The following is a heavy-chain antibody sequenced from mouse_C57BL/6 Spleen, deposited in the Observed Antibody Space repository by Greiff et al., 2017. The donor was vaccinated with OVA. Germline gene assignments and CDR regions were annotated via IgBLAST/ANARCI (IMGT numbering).Heavy chain of an antibody. CDR3: ARDYDYDGRYVDG. CDR1: GYTFTSYW. Sequence: VQLHQPGAELVKPGASLKLSCKASGYTFTSYWMHWVQQTPGRGLEWIARIDPNSSGTKYTENVKSKATLTVDKPYSTAYMQLSSLTSEDSAVCDCARDYDYDGRYVDGWGTGTTVTVAA. D-gene: IGHD2-4*01. V-gene: IGHV1-72*01. J-gene: IGHJ1*03. CDR2: IDPNSSGT.